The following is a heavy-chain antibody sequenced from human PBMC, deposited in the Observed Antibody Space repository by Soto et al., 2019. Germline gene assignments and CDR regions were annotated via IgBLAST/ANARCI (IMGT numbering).Heavy chain of an antibody. J-gene: IGHJ4*02. CDR3: ARDSGYSYGPLDY. CDR2: ISSSSNYI. V-gene: IGHV3-21*01. D-gene: IGHD5-18*01. CDR1: GFSFSDYS. Sequence: GGSLRLSCAASGFSFSDYSMNWVRQAPGKGLEWVSSISSSSNYIYYADSVKDRFTISRDNAKNSLYLQMNSLRAEDTAVYYCARDSGYSYGPLDYWGQGTLVTVSS.